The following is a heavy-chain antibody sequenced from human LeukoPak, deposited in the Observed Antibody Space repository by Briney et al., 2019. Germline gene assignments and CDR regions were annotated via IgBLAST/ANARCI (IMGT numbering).Heavy chain of an antibody. V-gene: IGHV3-20*04. CDR3: ARDFLYYDFWSGYSNFDY. CDR1: GFTFDDYG. CDR2: INWNGGST. Sequence: PGGSLRLSCAASGFTFDDYGMSWVRQAPGKGLEWVSGINWNGGSTGYADSVKGRFTISRDNAKNSLYLQMNSLRAEDTAVYYCARDFLYYDFWSGYSNFDYWGQGTLVTVSS. J-gene: IGHJ4*02. D-gene: IGHD3-3*01.